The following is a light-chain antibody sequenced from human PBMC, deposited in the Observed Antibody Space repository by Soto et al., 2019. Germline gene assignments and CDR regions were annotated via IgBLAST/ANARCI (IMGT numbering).Light chain of an antibody. J-gene: IGLJ1*01. CDR1: SSYVINGYDS. CDR3: SSYTVSVAPYV. Sequence: QALLSHPASVSGSPGHSVTISFSGSSSYVINGYDSVSWYQQHPGKAPKLIIYEATNRPSAVSSRFSGSKSGNTASLNISGLQAEDEADYYCSSYTVSVAPYVFATGTKVPVL. CDR2: EAT. V-gene: IGLV2-14*01.